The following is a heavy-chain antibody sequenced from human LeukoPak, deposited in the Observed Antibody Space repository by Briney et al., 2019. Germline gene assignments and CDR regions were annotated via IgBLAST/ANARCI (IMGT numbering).Heavy chain of an antibody. Sequence: SETLPLTCTVSGGSISSYYWSWIRQPPGKGLEWIGYIYYSGSTNYNPSLKSRVTISVDTSKNQFSLKLSSVTAADTAVYYCARVRDGYNYYYYYYMTSGAKGPRSPSP. CDR2: IYYSGST. J-gene: IGHJ6*03. V-gene: IGHV4-59*01. CDR3: ARVRDGYNYYYYYYMTS. D-gene: IGHD5-24*01. CDR1: GGSISSYY.